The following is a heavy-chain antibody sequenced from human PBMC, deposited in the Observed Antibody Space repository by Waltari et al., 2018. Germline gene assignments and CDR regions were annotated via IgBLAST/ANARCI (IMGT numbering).Heavy chain of an antibody. CDR2: ISYNCCTT. D-gene: IGHD6-13*01. V-gene: IGHV3-23*01. Sequence: EVQLLESGGDLVQPGGSLRLACAVSGSFYSSYARTWVRQAPGKGLDWVSGISYNCCTTYYADSVKARFTIARDNSRNTLFLQMNSLVAEDTAVYYCARDQFGLAAVRALLSWGRGTLVTVSS. CDR1: GSFYSSYA. CDR3: ARDQFGLAAVRALLS. J-gene: IGHJ4*02.